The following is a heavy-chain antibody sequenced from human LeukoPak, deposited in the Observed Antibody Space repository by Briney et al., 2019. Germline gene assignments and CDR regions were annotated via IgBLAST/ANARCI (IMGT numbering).Heavy chain of an antibody. Sequence: GASVTVSFTASGYTFTVYYMHWVRQAPGQGLEWMGWINPNSGGTNYAQKFQGRVTMTRDTSISTAYMELSRLRSDDTAVYYCAGALGYSYGNYYYYYMDVWGKGTTVTVSS. CDR1: GYTFTVYY. V-gene: IGHV1-2*02. CDR2: INPNSGGT. D-gene: IGHD5-18*01. J-gene: IGHJ6*03. CDR3: AGALGYSYGNYYYYYMDV.